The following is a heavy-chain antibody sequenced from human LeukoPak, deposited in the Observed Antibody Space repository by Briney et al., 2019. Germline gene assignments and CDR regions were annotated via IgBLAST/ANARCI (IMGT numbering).Heavy chain of an antibody. Sequence: ASVKVSCKASGYTFTSYGISWVRQAPGQGLEWMGWISAYNGNTNYAQKLQGRVTMTTDTSTSTAYIELRSLRSEDTAVYYCARDQLWPGIAASAPYYFDYWGQGTLVTVSS. CDR1: GYTFTSYG. CDR2: ISAYNGNT. J-gene: IGHJ4*02. D-gene: IGHD6-13*01. CDR3: ARDQLWPGIAASAPYYFDY. V-gene: IGHV1-18*01.